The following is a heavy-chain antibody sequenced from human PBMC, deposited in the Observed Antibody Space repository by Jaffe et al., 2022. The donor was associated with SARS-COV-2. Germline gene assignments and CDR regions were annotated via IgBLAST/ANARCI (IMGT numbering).Heavy chain of an antibody. CDR3: ARDCSGGSCSGYYYMDV. J-gene: IGHJ6*03. V-gene: IGHV3-48*01. CDR2: ISSSSATI. Sequence: EVQLVESGGGLVQPGGSLRLSCAASGFTFSNYGMNWVRQAPGKGLEWVSYISSSSATIYYADSVKGRFTISRDNAKSSLFLQMNSLRADDTAVYYCARDCSGGSCSGYYYMDVWGKGTTVTVSS. CDR1: GFTFSNYG. D-gene: IGHD2-15*01.